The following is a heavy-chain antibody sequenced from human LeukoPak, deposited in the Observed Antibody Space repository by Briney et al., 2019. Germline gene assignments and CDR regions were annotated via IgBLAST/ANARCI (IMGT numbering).Heavy chain of an antibody. D-gene: IGHD2-15*01. Sequence: PSETLSLTCAVSGYSISSSYYWGWIRQPPGKGLEWIGSIYHSGSTYYNPSLKSRVTISVDTSKNQFSLKLSSVTAADTAVYYCASSPLYCSGGSCYGRFDPWGQGTLVTVSS. CDR2: IYHSGST. J-gene: IGHJ5*02. V-gene: IGHV4-38-2*01. CDR1: GYSISSSYY. CDR3: ASSPLYCSGGSCYGRFDP.